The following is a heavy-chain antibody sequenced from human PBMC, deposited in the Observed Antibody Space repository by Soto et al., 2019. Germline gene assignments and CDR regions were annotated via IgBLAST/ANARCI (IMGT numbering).Heavy chain of an antibody. Sequence: QVQLVESGGGVVQPGRSLRLSCAASGFTFSSYGMHWVRQAPGKGLEWVAVIWYDGSNKYYADSVKGRFTISRDNSKNTLYLQMNSLRAGDTAVYYCARDWRWSYYYYGMDVWGQGTTVTVSS. J-gene: IGHJ6*02. D-gene: IGHD2-15*01. CDR1: GFTFSSYG. CDR2: IWYDGSNK. CDR3: ARDWRWSYYYYGMDV. V-gene: IGHV3-33*01.